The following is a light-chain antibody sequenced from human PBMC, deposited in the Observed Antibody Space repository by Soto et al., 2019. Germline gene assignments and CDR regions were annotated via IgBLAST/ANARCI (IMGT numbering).Light chain of an antibody. CDR2: ELS. CDR3: SSFAGNNNVV. Sequence: QSALTQPPSASGSPGQSVTISCTGTSSDVGGYNYISWYQQHPGKAPKLLISELSKRPPGVPNRFSGSKSGNTASLTVSGLQAEDKAAYYCSSFAGNNNVVFGGGTKLTVL. J-gene: IGLJ2*01. CDR1: SSDVGGYNY. V-gene: IGLV2-8*01.